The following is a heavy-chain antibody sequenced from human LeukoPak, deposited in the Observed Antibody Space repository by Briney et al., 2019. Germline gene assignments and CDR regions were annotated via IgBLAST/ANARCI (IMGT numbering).Heavy chain of an antibody. CDR2: ISGSGGST. J-gene: IGHJ3*02. CDR1: GFTFSSYA. CDR3: AKSGRLTADTVVVVAADI. V-gene: IGHV3-23*01. D-gene: IGHD2-15*01. Sequence: GGSLRLSCAASGFTFSSYAMSWVRQAPGKGLEWVSAISGSGGSTYYADSVKGRFTISRDNSKNTLYLQMNSLRAEDTAVYYCAKSGRLTADTVVVVAADIWGQGTMVTVSS.